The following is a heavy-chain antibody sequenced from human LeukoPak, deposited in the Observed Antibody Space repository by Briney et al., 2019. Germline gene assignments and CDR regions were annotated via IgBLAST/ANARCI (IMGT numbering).Heavy chain of an antibody. D-gene: IGHD3-16*01. CDR1: GFIFSSYG. CDR3: AKSQSLLSLGGPFDS. CDR2: ISGRGGAT. V-gene: IGHV3-23*01. Sequence: PGGSLRLSCAASGFIFSSYGMSWVRQAPGKGLECVSGISGRGGATYSADSVKGRLTISRDNSKNTLYLHMNSLRAEDTAIYYCAKSQSLLSLGGPFDSWGQGTLVTVSS. J-gene: IGHJ4*02.